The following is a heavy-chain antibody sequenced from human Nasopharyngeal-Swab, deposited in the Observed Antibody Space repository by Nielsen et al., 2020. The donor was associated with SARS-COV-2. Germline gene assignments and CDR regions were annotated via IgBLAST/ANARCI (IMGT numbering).Heavy chain of an antibody. J-gene: IGHJ6*02. CDR2: IKSKTDGGTT. D-gene: IGHD5-24*01. Sequence: WIRQPPGKGLEWVGRIKSKTDGGTTDYAAPVKGRFTISRDDSKNTLYLQMNSLKTEDTAVYYCTTVSGGYNMYYCYYYGMDVWGQGTTVTVSS. V-gene: IGHV3-15*01. CDR3: TTVSGGYNMYYCYYYGMDV.